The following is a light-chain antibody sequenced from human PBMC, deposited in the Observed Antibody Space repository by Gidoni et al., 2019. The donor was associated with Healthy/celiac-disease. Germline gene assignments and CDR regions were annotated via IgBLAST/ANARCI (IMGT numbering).Light chain of an antibody. J-gene: IGKJ1*01. CDR2: VAS. Sequence: EIVLTQSPATLSVSPGERATLSCRASQSVSSYLAWYQQKPGQAPRLLIYVASNRATGIPARFSGSGSGTDFTLTISSLEPEDFAVSSCQQRSNWPRTFGHGTKVEIK. CDR1: QSVSSY. CDR3: QQRSNWPRT. V-gene: IGKV3-11*01.